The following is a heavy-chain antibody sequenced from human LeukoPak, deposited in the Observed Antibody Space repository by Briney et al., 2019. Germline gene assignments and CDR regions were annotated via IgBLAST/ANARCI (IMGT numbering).Heavy chain of an antibody. CDR1: GYSITSGYY. CDR3: ARAPGSGWSD. D-gene: IGHD6-19*01. Sequence: SETLSLTCTVSGYSITSGYYWGWIRQPPGEGLEWIGSISNSGDTYHKPSLKSRLTLSMDTLKNQFSLKLSSVTAADTAVYYCARAPGSGWSDWGQGTLVTVSS. V-gene: IGHV4-38-2*02. CDR2: ISNSGDT. J-gene: IGHJ4*02.